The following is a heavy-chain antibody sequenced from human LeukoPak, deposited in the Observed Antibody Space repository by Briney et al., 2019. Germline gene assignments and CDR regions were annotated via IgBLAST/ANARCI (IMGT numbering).Heavy chain of an antibody. V-gene: IGHV3-48*02. Sequence: GGSLRLSCAASGFTFSSYSMNWVRQAPGKGLEWVSYISSSSSNIYYAASVKGRFTIYRDNAKNSLYPQMNSLRDEDTAVYYCARGRRYYDSSGPTGVYYFDYWGQGTLVTVSS. J-gene: IGHJ4*02. D-gene: IGHD3-22*01. CDR1: GFTFSSYS. CDR3: ARGRRYYDSSGPTGVYYFDY. CDR2: ISSSSSNI.